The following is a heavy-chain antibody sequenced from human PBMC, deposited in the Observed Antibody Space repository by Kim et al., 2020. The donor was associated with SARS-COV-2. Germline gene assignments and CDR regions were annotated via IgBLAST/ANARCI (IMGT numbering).Heavy chain of an antibody. CDR3: ARGGGHCSGDPCYRGGY. CDR1: GGSFSGYY. D-gene: IGHD2-15*01. J-gene: IGHJ4*01. V-gene: IGHV4-34*01. CDR2: IHQSGYT. Sequence: SETLSLTCAVYGGSFSGYYRSWVRQPPGKWLEWIGEIHQSGYTNYNPSLKSRVTISVDTSKNQFSLTLSSVTAADTAVYYCARGGGHCSGDPCYRGGYWG.